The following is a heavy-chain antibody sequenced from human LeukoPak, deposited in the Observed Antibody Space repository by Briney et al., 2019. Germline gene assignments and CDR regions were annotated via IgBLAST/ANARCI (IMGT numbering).Heavy chain of an antibody. CDR2: ISGSGGST. Sequence: GGSLRLSCAASGFTFSSYAMSWVRQAPGKGLEWVSAISGSGGSTYYADSVKGRFTISRDNSKNTLYLQMNSLRAEDTAVYYCAKSLKQTMATILDYWGQGTLVTVSS. V-gene: IGHV3-23*01. D-gene: IGHD5-24*01. CDR1: GFTFSSYA. J-gene: IGHJ4*02. CDR3: AKSLKQTMATILDY.